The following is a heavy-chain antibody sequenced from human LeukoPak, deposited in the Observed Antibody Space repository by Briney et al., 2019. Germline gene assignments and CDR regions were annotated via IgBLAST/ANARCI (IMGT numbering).Heavy chain of an antibody. V-gene: IGHV1-69*05. CDR2: IIPSFGSP. CDR3: AKEGHGGSHCSLLQH. J-gene: IGHJ1*01. CDR1: GGAFSSDS. D-gene: IGHD2-15*01. Sequence: ASVKVSCKASGGAFSSDSISWVRQAPGNGLEWMGGIIPSFGSPNYAQKFQGRVTITTDESTSTAYMELSSLRSEDTATYYCAKEGHGGSHCSLLQHWGPGPLVTVSS.